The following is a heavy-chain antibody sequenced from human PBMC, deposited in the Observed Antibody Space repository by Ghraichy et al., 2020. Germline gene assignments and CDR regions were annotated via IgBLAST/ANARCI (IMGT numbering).Heavy chain of an antibody. CDR3: ARAAAVGGRIQIWLYHYVALDV. D-gene: IGHD5-18*01. CDR2: INNSGST. Sequence: SETLSLTCGVSGDSFSGYYWNWVRQPPGKGLEWIGEINNSGSTNYNPSLKSRVTISVDSSKTKFYLKLIFVTAADTAVYYCARAAAVGGRIQIWLYHYVALDVGGQGSTVTVSS. J-gene: IGHJ6*02. CDR1: GDSFSGYY. V-gene: IGHV4-34*01.